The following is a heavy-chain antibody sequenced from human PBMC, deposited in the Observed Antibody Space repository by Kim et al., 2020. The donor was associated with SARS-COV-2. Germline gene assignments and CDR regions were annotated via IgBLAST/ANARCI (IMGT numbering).Heavy chain of an antibody. CDR2: INPSGGST. J-gene: IGHJ4*02. CDR1: GYTFTSYY. CDR3: ARGTWENYYDSSGYYDY. Sequence: ASVKVSCKASGYTFTSYYMHWVRQAPGQGLEWMGIINPSGGSTSYAQKFQGRVTMTRDTSTSTVYMELSSLRSEDTAVYYCARGTWENYYDSSGYYDYWGQGTLVTVSS. V-gene: IGHV1-46*01. D-gene: IGHD3-22*01.